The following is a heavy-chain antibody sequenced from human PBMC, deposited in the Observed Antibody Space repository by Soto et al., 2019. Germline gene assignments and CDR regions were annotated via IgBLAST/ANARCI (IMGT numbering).Heavy chain of an antibody. Sequence: KTSETLSLTCAVYGGSFSGYYWSWIRQPPGKGLEWIGEINHSGSTNYNPSLKSRVTISVDTSKNQFSLKLSSVTAADTAVYYCARGLSYGYVSLWGQGTLVTVSS. V-gene: IGHV4-34*01. D-gene: IGHD5-18*01. CDR1: GGSFSGYY. CDR3: ARGLSYGYVSL. CDR2: INHSGST. J-gene: IGHJ4*02.